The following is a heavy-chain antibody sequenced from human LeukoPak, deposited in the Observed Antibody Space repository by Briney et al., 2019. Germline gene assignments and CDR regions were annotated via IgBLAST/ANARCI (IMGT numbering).Heavy chain of an antibody. Sequence: SETLSLACAVSGGSISSGGYSWSWIRQPPGKGLEWIGYIYHSGSTYYNPSLKSRVTISVDRSKNQFSLKLSSVTAADTAVYYCATLPDYWGQGTLVTVSS. CDR2: IYHSGST. J-gene: IGHJ4*02. CDR3: ATLPDY. CDR1: GGSISSGGYS. V-gene: IGHV4-30-2*01.